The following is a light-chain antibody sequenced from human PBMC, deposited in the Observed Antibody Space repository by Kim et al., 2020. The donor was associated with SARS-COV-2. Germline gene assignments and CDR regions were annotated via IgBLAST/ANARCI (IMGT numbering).Light chain of an antibody. CDR2: EAS. V-gene: IGKV3-11*01. CDR1: QSVGNS. J-gene: IGKJ4*01. Sequence: EIVLTQSPGTLSLSPGERATLSCRASQSVGNSLAWFQQKPGQAPRLLIFEASNRDTGIPARFSGSGSGTGFTLTISSLEPEDFAVYYCQQCYDWPLTFGGGTKVDIK. CDR3: QQCYDWPLT.